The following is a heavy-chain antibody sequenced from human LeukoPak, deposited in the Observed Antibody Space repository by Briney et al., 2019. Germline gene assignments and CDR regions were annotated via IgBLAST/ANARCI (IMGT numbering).Heavy chain of an antibody. CDR2: FDPEDGET. D-gene: IGHD3-3*01. J-gene: IGHJ3*02. CDR1: GYTGIELS. V-gene: IGHV1-24*01. Sequence: RASVKVSCKLSGYTGIELSMHWVRQVPGKGLEWMGGFDPEDGETKYAQKFQGRVTMTEDTSTDTAYMELSRLTSEDTAVYYCATLTISGVVTYASLIWGRGTLVTVSS. CDR3: ATLTISGVVTYASLI.